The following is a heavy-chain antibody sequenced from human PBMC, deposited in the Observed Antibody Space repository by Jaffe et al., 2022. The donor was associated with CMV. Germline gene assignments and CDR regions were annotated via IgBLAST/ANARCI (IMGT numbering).Heavy chain of an antibody. D-gene: IGHD3-3*01. CDR2: IWYDGSNK. CDR1: GFTFSSYG. V-gene: IGHV3-33*08. Sequence: QVQLVESGGGVVQPGRSLRLSCAASGFTFSSYGMHWVRQAPGKGLEWVAVIWYDGSNKYYADSVKGRFTISRDNSKNTLYLQMNSLRAEDTAVYYCARDLEPWAANLNWFDPWGQGTLVTVSS. J-gene: IGHJ5*02. CDR3: ARDLEPWAANLNWFDP.